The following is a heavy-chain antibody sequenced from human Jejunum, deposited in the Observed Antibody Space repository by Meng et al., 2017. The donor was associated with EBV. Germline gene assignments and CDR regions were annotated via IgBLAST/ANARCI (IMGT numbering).Heavy chain of an antibody. J-gene: IGHJ4*02. Sequence: QVRLLDSGPVLVKPSETPALTCTVYGVTMSNFYWSCFRQPPGKGLEWIGYIYYSVSTNYNPSLKSRVTISVDTSKNQFSLSLSSVTAADTAVYYCARGGGRPEYWGQGILVTVSS. V-gene: IGHV4-59*01. D-gene: IGHD3-10*01. CDR3: ARGGGRPEY. CDR2: IYYSVST. CDR1: GVTMSNFY.